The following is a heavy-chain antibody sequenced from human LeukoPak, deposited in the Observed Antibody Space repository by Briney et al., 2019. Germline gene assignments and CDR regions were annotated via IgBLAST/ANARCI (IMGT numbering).Heavy chain of an antibody. CDR2: IYPDDSDT. D-gene: IGHD3-10*01. CDR3: AKTYYYGSGTPADAFDI. J-gene: IGHJ3*02. Sequence: GESLKISCMASGYTFTDYWIGWVRQVPGKGLEWMGLIYPDDSDTRYTSSFQGQVTISADKSVNTAFLQWSSLKASDTAMYYCAKTYYYGSGTPADAFDIWGQGTMVTVSA. CDR1: GYTFTDYW. V-gene: IGHV5-51*01.